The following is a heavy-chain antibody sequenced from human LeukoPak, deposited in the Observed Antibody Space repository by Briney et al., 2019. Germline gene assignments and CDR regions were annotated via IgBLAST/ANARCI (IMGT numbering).Heavy chain of an antibody. CDR1: GFTFSNYA. CDR3: ARNEAGYPYSIGV. D-gene: IGHD5-18*01. CDR2: INGEMNFK. J-gene: IGHJ6*03. V-gene: IGHV3-23*01. Sequence: GGSLRLSCAAPGFTFSNYAMIWGRQAPGKGLECVSTINGEMNFKYYADSVKGRFTISRDNSENTLYLHMSNMRPEDTLTYYCARNEAGYPYSIGVWGEGTAVTVSS.